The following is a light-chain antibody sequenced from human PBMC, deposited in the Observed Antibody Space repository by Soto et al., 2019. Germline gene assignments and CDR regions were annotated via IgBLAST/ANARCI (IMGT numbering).Light chain of an antibody. J-gene: IGLJ3*02. CDR1: SSDVGGYNY. CDR3: TSYAGSDIWV. Sequence: QSALTQPPSASGSSGQSVTISCTGTSSDVGGYNYVSWYQQYPGKAPKLMIYEVSKRPSGVPDRFSGSKSGKTASLTVSGLQAEDEADYYCTSYAGSDIWVFGGGTKVTVL. CDR2: EVS. V-gene: IGLV2-8*01.